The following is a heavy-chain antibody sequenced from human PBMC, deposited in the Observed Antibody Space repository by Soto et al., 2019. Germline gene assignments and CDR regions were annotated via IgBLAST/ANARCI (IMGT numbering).Heavy chain of an antibody. CDR3: ARQIDCGSGYSGAYYGMDV. CDR2: TRNKANSYTT. J-gene: IGHJ6*02. CDR1: GFTFSDHY. Sequence: PGGSLRLSCAASGFTFSDHYMDWVRQAPGKGLEWVGRTRNKANSYTTEYAASVKGRFTISRDDSKNSLYLQMNSLKTEDTAVYYCARQIDCGSGYSGAYYGMDVWGQGTTVNVSS. V-gene: IGHV3-72*01. D-gene: IGHD3-3*01.